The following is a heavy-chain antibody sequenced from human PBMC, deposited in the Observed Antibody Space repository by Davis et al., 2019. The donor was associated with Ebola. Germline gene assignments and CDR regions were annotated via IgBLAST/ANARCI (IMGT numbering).Heavy chain of an antibody. CDR3: ARVRYCSSTSCYTGDWFDP. V-gene: IGHV4-30-2*01. D-gene: IGHD2-2*02. CDR1: GGSISSGGYS. Sequence: PSETLSLTCTVSGGSISSGGYSWSWIRQPPGKGLEWIGYIYHSGSTYYNPSLKSRVTISVDRSKNQFSLKLSSVTAADTAVYYCARVRYCSSTSCYTGDWFDPWGQGTLVTVSS. J-gene: IGHJ5*02. CDR2: IYHSGST.